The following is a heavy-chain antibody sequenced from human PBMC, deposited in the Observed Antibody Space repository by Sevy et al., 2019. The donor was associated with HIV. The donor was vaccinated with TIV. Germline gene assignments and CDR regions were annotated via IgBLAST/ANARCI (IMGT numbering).Heavy chain of an antibody. Sequence: SETLSLTCTVSGGSISSSSYYWGWIRQPPGKGLEWIGSIYYSVSTYYNPSLKSRVTISVDTSKNQFSLKLSSVTAADTAVYYCARHNGRFGGYCSGGSCYNYGMDVWGQGTTVTVSS. CDR3: ARHNGRFGGYCSGGSCYNYGMDV. V-gene: IGHV4-39*01. CDR1: GGSISSSSYY. CDR2: IYYSVST. D-gene: IGHD2-15*01. J-gene: IGHJ6*02.